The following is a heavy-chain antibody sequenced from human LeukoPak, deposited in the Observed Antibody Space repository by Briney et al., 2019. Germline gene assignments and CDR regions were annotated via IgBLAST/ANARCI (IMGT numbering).Heavy chain of an antibody. CDR1: GYIFTGYY. CDR2: INPNSGDT. V-gene: IGHV1-2*02. CDR3: ARGPEPGGWLDP. Sequence: ASVKVSCKASGYIFTGYYMHWVRQAPGQGLEWMGWINPNSGDTNYAQRFQGRVTMTRETSISTAYIELSRLGSDDTAVYYCARGPEPGGWLDPWGQGILVTVSS. J-gene: IGHJ5*02. D-gene: IGHD1-14*01.